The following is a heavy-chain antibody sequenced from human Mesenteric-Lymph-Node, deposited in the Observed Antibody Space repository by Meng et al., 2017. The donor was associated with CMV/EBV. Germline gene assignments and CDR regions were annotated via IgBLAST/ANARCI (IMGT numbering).Heavy chain of an antibody. Sequence: ASVKVSCKASGYSFINYGISWVRQAPGQGLEWMGWISAYNGNSNYAQTFQGRLTMTTDTSTSTAYMELRSLRSDDTAVYYCARDLIVVVPAAYGNEYYFDYWGQGTLVTVSS. D-gene: IGHD2-2*01. CDR3: ARDLIVVVPAAYGNEYYFDY. V-gene: IGHV1-18*01. CDR2: ISAYNGNS. J-gene: IGHJ4*02. CDR1: GYSFINYG.